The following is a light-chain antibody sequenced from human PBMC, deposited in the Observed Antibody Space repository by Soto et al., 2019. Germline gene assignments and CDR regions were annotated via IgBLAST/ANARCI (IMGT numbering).Light chain of an antibody. CDR2: EVN. CDR1: RSDVGGYNY. Sequence: QSALTQPASVSGSPGQSITISCTGTRSDVGGYNYVSWYQQHPGKAPKLMIYEVNNRPSGVSDRFSGSKSGNTASLTISGLQAEDEADYYCNSYTSSSTRVFGGGTKVTVL. CDR3: NSYTSSSTRV. V-gene: IGLV2-14*01. J-gene: IGLJ2*01.